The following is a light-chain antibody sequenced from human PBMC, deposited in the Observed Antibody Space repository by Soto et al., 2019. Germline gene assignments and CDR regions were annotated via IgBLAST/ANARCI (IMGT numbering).Light chain of an antibody. CDR3: CSYAGSSTYV. J-gene: IGLJ1*01. CDR1: SSDVGSYNL. Sequence: QSALTQPASVSGSPGQSITISCTGTSSDVGSYNLVSWYQQHPGKAPKLMIYEGSKRPSGVSNRFSGSKSGNTASLTISGLQAEDAAYYYCCSYAGSSTYVFGTGTKLTVL. CDR2: EGS. V-gene: IGLV2-23*01.